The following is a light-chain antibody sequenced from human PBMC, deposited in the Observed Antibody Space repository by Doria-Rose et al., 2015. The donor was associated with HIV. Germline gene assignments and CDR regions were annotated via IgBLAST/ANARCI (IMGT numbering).Light chain of an antibody. J-gene: IGKJ1*01. Sequence: TQPTGTLYLSPGERATLSCRASQSFSSTYLAWYQQKPGQAHSLLIYDGSTRATGIPDRFSASGSGTDVALTINRLEPEDVALYYCHQYGTSWTFGQGTKVEI. V-gene: IGKV3-20*01. CDR3: HQYGTSWT. CDR2: DGS. CDR1: QSFSSTY.